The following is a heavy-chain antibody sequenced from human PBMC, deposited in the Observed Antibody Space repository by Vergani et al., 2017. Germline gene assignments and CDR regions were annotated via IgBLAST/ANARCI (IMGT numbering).Heavy chain of an antibody. Sequence: QVQLVESGGGVVQPGRSLRLSCAASGFTFSSYAMHWVRQAPGKGLEWVAVISYDGSNKYYADSVKVRFTISRDNSKNTLYLQMNSLRAEDTAVYYCARAPSSLLYRAGYFQHWGQGTLVTVSS. CDR3: ARAPSSLLYRAGYFQH. V-gene: IGHV3-30-3*01. CDR1: GFTFSSYA. CDR2: ISYDGSNK. D-gene: IGHD2-2*02. J-gene: IGHJ1*01.